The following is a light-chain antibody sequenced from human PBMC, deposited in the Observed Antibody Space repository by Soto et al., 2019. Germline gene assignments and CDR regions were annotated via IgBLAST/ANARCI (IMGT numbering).Light chain of an antibody. CDR3: QKYNSAQFT. Sequence: DIQRTQSPSSRSASVGDRVTITCRASQDSSNYLAWYQQKPGKVPKLLIFAAYTLQSGVPSRFSGSGSGTEFTLTISSLQPEYVATYYCQKYNSAQFTFGPGTKVNIK. CDR1: QDSSNY. CDR2: AAY. J-gene: IGKJ3*01. V-gene: IGKV1-27*01.